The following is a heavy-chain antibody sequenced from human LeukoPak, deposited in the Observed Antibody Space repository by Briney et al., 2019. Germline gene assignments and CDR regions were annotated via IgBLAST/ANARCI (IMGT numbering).Heavy chain of an antibody. CDR1: GGSISSYY. J-gene: IGHJ6*03. CDR3: ARGRRGTIFGVVTSNGYLYYYYYMDV. Sequence: TSETLSLTCTVSGGSISSYYWSWIRQPPGKGLEWIGYIYYSGSTNYNPSLNSRVTISVDTSKNQFSLKLSSVTAADTAVYYCARGRRGTIFGVVTSNGYLYYYYYMDVWGKGTTVTVSS. D-gene: IGHD3-3*01. V-gene: IGHV4-59*01. CDR2: IYYSGST.